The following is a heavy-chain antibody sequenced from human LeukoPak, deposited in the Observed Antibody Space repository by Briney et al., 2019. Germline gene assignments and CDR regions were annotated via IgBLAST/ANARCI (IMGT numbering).Heavy chain of an antibody. CDR3: ARDMTIFGVFTSHYYYYVMDV. CDR2: IKQDGSEK. V-gene: IGHV3-7*01. Sequence: GGSLRLSCAASGFTFSSYWMSWVRQAPGKGLEWVANIKQDGSEKYYVDSVKGRFTISRDNAKNSLYLQMNSLRAEDTAVYYCARDMTIFGVFTSHYYYYVMDVWAKGPTVTVPS. D-gene: IGHD3-3*01. J-gene: IGHJ6*04. CDR1: GFTFSSYW.